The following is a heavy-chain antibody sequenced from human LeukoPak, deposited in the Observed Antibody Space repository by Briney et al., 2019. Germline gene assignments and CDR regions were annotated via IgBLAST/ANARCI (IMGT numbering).Heavy chain of an antibody. CDR1: GLTFSSYA. CDR2: ISGSGDNT. Sequence: GGSLRLSCAACGLTFSSYAMSWVSQAPGRGLEWVLAISGSGDNTYCAESVKGRFNIVRDNSKNTLYLQMNSLRAEDTAVYYCAKGLLFTIIVVVNADAFDIWGRGTMVTVTS. D-gene: IGHD3-22*01. V-gene: IGHV3-23*01. J-gene: IGHJ3*02. CDR3: AKGLLFTIIVVVNADAFDI.